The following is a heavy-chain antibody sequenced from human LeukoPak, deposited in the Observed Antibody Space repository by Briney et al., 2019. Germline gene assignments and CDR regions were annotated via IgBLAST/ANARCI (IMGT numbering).Heavy chain of an antibody. J-gene: IGHJ4*02. V-gene: IGHV1-2*02. Sequence: ASVKVSCKASGYTFTGYYMHWVRQAPGQGLEWMGWINPNSGGTNYAQKFQGRVTMTRDTSISTAYMELSRLRSDDTAVYYCARLGYGSGSSPGQNDYWGQGTLVTVSS. CDR2: INPNSGGT. CDR1: GYTFTGYY. CDR3: ARLGYGSGSSPGQNDY. D-gene: IGHD3-10*01.